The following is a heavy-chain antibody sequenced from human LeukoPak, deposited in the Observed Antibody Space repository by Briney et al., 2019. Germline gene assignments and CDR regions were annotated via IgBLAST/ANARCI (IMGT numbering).Heavy chain of an antibody. J-gene: IGHJ4*02. CDR2: IYYSGST. CDR3: ARIDRAVAGTIDY. V-gene: IGHV4-59*08. Sequence: SETLSLTCTVSGGSISSYYWSWIRQPPGKGLEWIGYIYYSGSTNYNPSLKSRVTISVDTSKNQFSLKLSSVTAADTAVYYCARIDRAVAGTIDYWGQGTLVTVSS. D-gene: IGHD6-19*01. CDR1: GGSISSYY.